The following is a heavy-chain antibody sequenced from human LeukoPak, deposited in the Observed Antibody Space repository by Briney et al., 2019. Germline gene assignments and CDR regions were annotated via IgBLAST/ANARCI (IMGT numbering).Heavy chain of an antibody. Sequence: PSETLSLTCTVSGGSISSSSYYWGWIRQPPGKGLEWIGSIYYSGSTYYNPSLKSRVTISVDTSKNQFSLKLGSVTAADTAVYYCARNSYYYYYMDVWGKGTTVTVSS. V-gene: IGHV4-39*07. CDR3: ARNSYYYYYMDV. CDR2: IYYSGST. CDR1: GGSISSSSYY. J-gene: IGHJ6*03.